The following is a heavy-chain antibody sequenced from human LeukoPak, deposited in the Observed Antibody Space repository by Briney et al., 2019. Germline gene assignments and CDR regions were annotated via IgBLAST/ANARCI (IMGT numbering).Heavy chain of an antibody. CDR3: ARGLQLAYSGGDCYPRDAFDI. CDR2: IYYSGST. D-gene: IGHD2-21*02. Sequence: PSETLSLTCTVSGGSISSYYWSWIRQPPGKGLEWIGYIYYSGSTNYNPSLKSRVTISVDTSKNQFSLKLSSVTAADTVVYYCARGLQLAYSGGDCYPRDAFDIWGQGTMVTVSS. V-gene: IGHV4-59*08. CDR1: GGSISSYY. J-gene: IGHJ3*02.